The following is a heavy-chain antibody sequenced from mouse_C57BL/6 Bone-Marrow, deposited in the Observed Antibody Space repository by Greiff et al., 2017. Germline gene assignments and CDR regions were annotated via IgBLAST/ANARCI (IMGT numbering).Heavy chain of an antibody. D-gene: IGHD1-1*01. J-gene: IGHJ2*01. V-gene: IGHV1-81*01. CDR1: GYTFTSYG. CDR2: IYPRSGNT. CDR3: ARLFLLITTYDFDY. Sequence: QVQLQQSGAELARPGASVKLSCKASGYTFTSYGISWVKQRTGQGLEWIGEIYPRSGNTYYNEKFKGKATLTADKSSSTAYMQLRSLTSDDSAVYFCARLFLLITTYDFDYWGQGTTLTVSS.